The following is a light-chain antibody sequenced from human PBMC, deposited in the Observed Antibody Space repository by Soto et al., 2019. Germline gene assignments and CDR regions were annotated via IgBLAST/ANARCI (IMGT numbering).Light chain of an antibody. CDR2: AVS. Sequence: QSALTQPRSVSGSPGQSVTISCTGTSSDVGLYDYVSWYQQHPGKAPQLMIYAVSNRPSGVSNRFSASKSGNTASLFISGLQAEDEADYYCSSYTSDSSDVFGSGTKVTVL. CDR3: SSYTSDSSDV. V-gene: IGLV2-14*01. J-gene: IGLJ1*01. CDR1: SSDVGLYDY.